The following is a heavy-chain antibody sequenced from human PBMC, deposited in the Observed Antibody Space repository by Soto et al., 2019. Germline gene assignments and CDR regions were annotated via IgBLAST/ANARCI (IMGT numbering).Heavy chain of an antibody. CDR1: GGSVSSGNFY. V-gene: IGHV4-61*01. Sequence: SETLSLTCTVSGGSVSSGNFYWMWIRHPPGKALEWIGYVYYSGGTIYNPSLKSRVTISVDTSKNQFSLKVTSVTAADTAVYYCARTLIYGGRTFDYWGQGIPVTVSS. D-gene: IGHD4-17*01. CDR3: ARTLIYGGRTFDY. J-gene: IGHJ4*02. CDR2: VYYSGGT.